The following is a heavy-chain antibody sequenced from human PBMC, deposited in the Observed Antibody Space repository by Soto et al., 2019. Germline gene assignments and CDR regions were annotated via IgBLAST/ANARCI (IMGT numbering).Heavy chain of an antibody. V-gene: IGHV6-1*01. D-gene: IGHD1-26*01. CDR1: GDSVSSKSAT. CDR3: TRALSGSYDS. Sequence: PSQTLSLTCVISGDSVSSKSATWNWIRQSPSRGLEWLGRTYYRSKWSTDYAVSVNNRITINPDTSKNQFSLQLNSVTPEDTAMYYCTRALSGSYDSWGQGTLVTVS. J-gene: IGHJ5*01. CDR2: TYYRSKWST.